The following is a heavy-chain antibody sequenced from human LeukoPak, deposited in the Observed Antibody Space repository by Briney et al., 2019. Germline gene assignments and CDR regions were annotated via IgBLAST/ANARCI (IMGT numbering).Heavy chain of an antibody. CDR3: ARSHFGSYPFDS. J-gene: IGHJ4*02. D-gene: IGHD1-26*01. CDR1: GFMPSRYI. Sequence: RGSLRLSCEASGFMPSRYIMNWVRPAPGKGREWVSYISSSTSSIMYYAESVKGRFTISRDNARNSLYLQMNSLRAEDTAVYYCARSHFGSYPFDSWGQGALVTVSS. CDR2: ISSSTSSIM. V-gene: IGHV3-48*04.